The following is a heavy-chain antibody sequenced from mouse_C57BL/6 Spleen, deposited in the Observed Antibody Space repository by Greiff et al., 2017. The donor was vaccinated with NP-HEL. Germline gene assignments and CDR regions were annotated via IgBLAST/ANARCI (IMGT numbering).Heavy chain of an antibody. CDR1: GYTFTDYE. CDR2: IDPETGGT. V-gene: IGHV1-15*01. CDR3: TTGGSPGSMDY. D-gene: IGHD1-1*01. Sequence: VQRQQSGGERVRPGASVTLSCKASGYTFTDYERHWVKQTPVHGLEWIGAIDPETGGTAYNQKFKGKAILTADKSSSTAYMELRSLTSEDSAVYYCTTGGSPGSMDYWGQGTSVTVSS. J-gene: IGHJ4*01.